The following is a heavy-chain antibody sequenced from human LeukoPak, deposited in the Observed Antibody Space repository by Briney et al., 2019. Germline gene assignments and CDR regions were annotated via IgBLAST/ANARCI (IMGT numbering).Heavy chain of an antibody. V-gene: IGHV3-74*01. D-gene: IGHD2-2*01. Sequence: GGSLRLSCAASGFTFSSYWMHWVRHAPGKGLVRVSRINSDGSSTSYADSVKGRFTISRDNAKNTLYLQMSSLRAEDTAVYYCARPRGFCSSTSCYGAPNWFDPWGQGTLVTVSS. J-gene: IGHJ5*02. CDR2: INSDGSST. CDR1: GFTFSSYW. CDR3: ARPRGFCSSTSCYGAPNWFDP.